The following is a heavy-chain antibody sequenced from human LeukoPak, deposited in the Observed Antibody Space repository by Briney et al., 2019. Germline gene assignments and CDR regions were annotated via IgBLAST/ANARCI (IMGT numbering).Heavy chain of an antibody. Sequence: PSETLSLTCTVSGGSINNYYWSWIRQPAGKGLEWIGRIYTRGSTNYIPSLKSRVTMSVDTSKNQFSLKLSSVTAADTAVYYCARGHYCSADICSGGDAFDIWGQGTMVSVSS. J-gene: IGHJ3*02. D-gene: IGHD2-15*01. CDR3: ARGHYCSADICSGGDAFDI. CDR1: GGSINNYY. V-gene: IGHV4-4*07. CDR2: IYTRGST.